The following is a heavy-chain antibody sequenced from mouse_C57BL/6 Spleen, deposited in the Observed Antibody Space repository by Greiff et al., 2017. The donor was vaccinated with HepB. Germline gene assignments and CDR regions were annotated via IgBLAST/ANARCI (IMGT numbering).Heavy chain of an antibody. V-gene: IGHV1-7*01. Sequence: VQLQQSGADLANPGASVKLSCKASGYTFTSYWMHWVNQRPGQGLEWIGYINPSSGYTKYNQKFKDKATLTADKSSSTAYMQLRSLTYEDSAVFYCATRDYLYYLGQGATLTVSS. CDR2: INPSSGYT. CDR3: ATRDYLYY. J-gene: IGHJ2*01. CDR1: GYTFTSYW.